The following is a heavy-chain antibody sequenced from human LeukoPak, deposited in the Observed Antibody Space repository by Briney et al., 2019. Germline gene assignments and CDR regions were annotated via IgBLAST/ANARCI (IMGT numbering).Heavy chain of an antibody. Sequence: AGGSLRLSCAASGFTFSSYAISWVRQAPGKGLEWASAISGSGGSTYYADSVKGRFTISRDNSKNTLYLQMNSLRAEDTAVYYCAQQWGYSYGYEQWGQGTLVTVSS. J-gene: IGHJ4*02. CDR1: GFTFSSYA. D-gene: IGHD5-18*01. CDR3: AQQWGYSYGYEQ. V-gene: IGHV3-23*01. CDR2: ISGSGGST.